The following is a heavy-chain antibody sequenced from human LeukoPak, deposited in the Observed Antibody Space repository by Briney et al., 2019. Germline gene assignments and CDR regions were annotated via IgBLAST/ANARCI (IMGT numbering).Heavy chain of an antibody. J-gene: IGHJ4*02. CDR3: ARAFQYGSGSYPYSL. CDR2: IYSGGNT. D-gene: IGHD3-10*01. Sequence: QAGGSLRLSCAASGFTVSNNDMCWVRQAPGKGLEWVSVIYSGGNTNYADFVKGRFIISRDNLKNTLFLQMNSLRAEDTAVYYCARAFQYGSGSYPYSLWGQGTLVTVSS. CDR1: GFTVSNND. V-gene: IGHV3-66*01.